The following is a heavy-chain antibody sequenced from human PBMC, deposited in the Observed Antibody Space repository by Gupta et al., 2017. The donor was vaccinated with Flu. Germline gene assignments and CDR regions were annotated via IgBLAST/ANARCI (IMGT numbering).Heavy chain of an antibody. J-gene: IGHJ4*02. CDR3: ARDLLFSEWLVLGLDY. Sequence: SRGLEWLGRTYYRSKWYNDYAVSVKSRITINPDTSKNQFSLQLNSVTPEDTAVYYCARDLLFSEWLVLGLDYWGQGTLVTVSS. V-gene: IGHV6-1*01. D-gene: IGHD6-19*01. CDR2: TYYRSKWYN.